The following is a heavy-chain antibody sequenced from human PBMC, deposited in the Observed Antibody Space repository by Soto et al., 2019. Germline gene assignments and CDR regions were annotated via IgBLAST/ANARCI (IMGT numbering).Heavy chain of an antibody. J-gene: IGHJ6*02. D-gene: IGHD2-2*01. CDR2: IIPISATA. Sequence: QVQLVQSGAEVKKPGSSVKVSCKASGGTFSSYAISWVRQSPGQGLEWMGGIIPISATANYKQKLQGRVTMTADESTSTAYMELSRLGSEDTAVYYCARPQGSSTSLEIYYYYYYGMDVWGQGTTVTVSS. CDR1: GGTFSSYA. CDR3: ARPQGSSTSLEIYYYYYYGMDV. V-gene: IGHV1-69*01.